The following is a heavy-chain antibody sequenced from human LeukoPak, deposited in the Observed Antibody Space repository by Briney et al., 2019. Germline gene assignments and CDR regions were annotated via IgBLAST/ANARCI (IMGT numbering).Heavy chain of an antibody. Sequence: GGPLRLSCAASGFTVSSNYMSWVRQAPGKGLVWVSHINSDGSWTGYADSVKGRFTISKDNAKNTVYLQMNNLRAEDTAVYYCVSFYETNWGRGTLVTVSS. V-gene: IGHV3-74*01. CDR2: INSDGSWT. J-gene: IGHJ4*02. CDR1: GFTVSSNY. D-gene: IGHD2-2*01. CDR3: VSFYETN.